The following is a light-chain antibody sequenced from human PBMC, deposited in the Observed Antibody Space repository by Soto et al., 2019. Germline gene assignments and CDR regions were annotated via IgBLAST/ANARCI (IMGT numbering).Light chain of an antibody. V-gene: IGKV1-5*01. J-gene: IGKJ4*01. Sequence: DIQMTQSPSTLSASVGDRVTITCRASQSISSWLAWYQQKPGKAPKLLIYDASSLESGVPSSFSGSGSGTEFTLIISSLQPDDFAAYYCQQYNSYSPLTFGGGTKVEIK. CDR1: QSISSW. CDR2: DAS. CDR3: QQYNSYSPLT.